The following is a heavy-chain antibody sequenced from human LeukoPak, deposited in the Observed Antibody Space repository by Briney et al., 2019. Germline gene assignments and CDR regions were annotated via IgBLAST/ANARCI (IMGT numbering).Heavy chain of an antibody. J-gene: IGHJ4*02. CDR1: GFTFSNYW. V-gene: IGHV3-30*03. Sequence: GGSLRLSCAASGFTFSNYWMDWVRQAPGKGLEWVAVISYDGSNKYYADSVKGRFTISRDNSKNTLYLQMNSLRAEDTAVYYCARDNSGSGSDYWGQGTLVTVSS. CDR2: ISYDGSNK. D-gene: IGHD1-1*01. CDR3: ARDNSGSGSDY.